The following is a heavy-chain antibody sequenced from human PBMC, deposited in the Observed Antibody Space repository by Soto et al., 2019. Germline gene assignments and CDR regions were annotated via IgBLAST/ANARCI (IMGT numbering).Heavy chain of an antibody. D-gene: IGHD2-15*01. Sequence: GGSLRLSCAASGFTFSSYAMSWVRQAPGKGLEWVSAISGSGGSTYYADSVKGRFTISRDNSKNTLYLQMNSLRSEDTAVYYCVNELGYCSGGSCYSEYFQHWGQGTLVTVSS. CDR3: VNELGYCSGGSCYSEYFQH. V-gene: IGHV3-23*01. CDR1: GFTFSSYA. CDR2: ISGSGGST. J-gene: IGHJ1*01.